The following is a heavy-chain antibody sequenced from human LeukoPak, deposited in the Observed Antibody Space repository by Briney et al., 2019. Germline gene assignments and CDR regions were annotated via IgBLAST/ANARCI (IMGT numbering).Heavy chain of an antibody. CDR3: ARVGSGGSYDY. V-gene: IGHV3-33*08. Sequence: HAGGSLRLSCAGSGFTFGGYGMHCFRQSPGKGLEWVAVIAYDGSRAFYADSVKGRFTISRDNAKNSLYLQMNSLRAEDTAVYYCARVGSGGSYDYWGQGTLVTVSS. CDR2: IAYDGSRA. CDR1: GFTFGGYG. J-gene: IGHJ4*02. D-gene: IGHD1-26*01.